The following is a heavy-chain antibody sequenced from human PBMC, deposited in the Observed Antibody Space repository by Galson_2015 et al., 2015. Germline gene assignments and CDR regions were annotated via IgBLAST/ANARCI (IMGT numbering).Heavy chain of an antibody. CDR1: GGSISSGGYY. CDR2: IYYSGST. CDR3: ARDRSSTPHTDYYYYGMDV. V-gene: IGHV4-31*03. Sequence: TLSLTCTVSGGSISSGGYYWSWIRQHPGKGLEWIGYIYYSGSTYYNPSLKSRVTISVDTSKNQFSLKLSSVTAADTAVYYCARDRSSTPHTDYYYYGMDVWGQGTTVTVS. J-gene: IGHJ6*02.